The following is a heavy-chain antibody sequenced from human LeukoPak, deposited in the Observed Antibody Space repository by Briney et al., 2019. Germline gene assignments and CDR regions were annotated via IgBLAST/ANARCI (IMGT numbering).Heavy chain of an antibody. CDR3: ARGPINMVRGVTEY. CDR2: IYHTGST. CDR1: GVSISSGGYS. D-gene: IGHD3-10*01. V-gene: IGHV4-30-2*01. J-gene: IGHJ4*02. Sequence: SETLSLTCAVSGVSISSGGYSWSWIRQPPGKGLEWIGIIYHTGSTYYNPSLKSRVTISVDRSQRQLSLKLRSVTAADTGVYYCARGPINMVRGVTEYWGQGTLVTVSS.